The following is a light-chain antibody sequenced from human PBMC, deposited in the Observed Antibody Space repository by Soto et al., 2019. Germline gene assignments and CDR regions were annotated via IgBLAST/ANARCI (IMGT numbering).Light chain of an antibody. CDR2: HAS. CDR3: QQHNNWPLT. V-gene: IGKV3-15*01. J-gene: IGKJ4*01. CDR1: ENVNTN. Sequence: EIVMTQSPVTLSVFPGERVTLSCRASENVNTNLAWYQQKPGQVPRLLMYHASTRAAAFPARFSGSGSGTEFTLTISSLQSEDFAVYYCQQHNNWPLTFGGGTKVEMK.